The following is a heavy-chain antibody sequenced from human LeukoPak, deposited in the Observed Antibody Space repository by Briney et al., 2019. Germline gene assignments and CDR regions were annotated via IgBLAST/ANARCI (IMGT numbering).Heavy chain of an antibody. J-gene: IGHJ4*02. CDR1: GYTFTSYD. CDR2: MNPNSGNT. V-gene: IGHV1-8*01. Sequence: ASVKVSCKASGYTFTSYDINWVRQATGQGLEWMGWMNPNSGNTGYAQKFQGRVTMTRNTSISTAYMELSSLRSEDTAVYYCAIGRKSWLEFGCWGQGTLVTVS. CDR3: AIGRKSWLEFGC. D-gene: IGHD3-10*01.